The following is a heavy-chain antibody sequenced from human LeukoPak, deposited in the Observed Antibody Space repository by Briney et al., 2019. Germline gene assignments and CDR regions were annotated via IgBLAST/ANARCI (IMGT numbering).Heavy chain of an antibody. CDR1: GGSISSGGYY. D-gene: IGHD3-22*01. CDR2: IYYSGST. Sequence: SETLSLTCTVSGGSISSGGYYWSWIRQHPGKGLEWIGYIYYSGSTYYNPSLKSRVTISVDTSKNQFSLKLSSVTAADTAVYYCARGDTYYDSSGYFHDAFDIWGQGTMVTVSS. CDR3: ARGDTYYDSSGYFHDAFDI. V-gene: IGHV4-31*03. J-gene: IGHJ3*02.